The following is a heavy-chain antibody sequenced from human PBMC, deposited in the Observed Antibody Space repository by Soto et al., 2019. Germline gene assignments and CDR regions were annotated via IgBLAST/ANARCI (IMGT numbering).Heavy chain of an antibody. D-gene: IGHD2-15*01. CDR2: IYWDDDK. CDR1: GFSVSTSGVG. V-gene: IGHV2-5*02. CDR3: AQKGGRGAAMDV. Sequence: QITLKESGPTLVKPTQPLTLTCTFSGFSVSTSGVGVAWIRQPPGKALEWLALIYWDDDKRYSPFLQSRVTITKDTSKNQVVLTMTNMDPVDTATSSCAQKGGRGAAMDVWGQGTTVTVSS. J-gene: IGHJ6*02.